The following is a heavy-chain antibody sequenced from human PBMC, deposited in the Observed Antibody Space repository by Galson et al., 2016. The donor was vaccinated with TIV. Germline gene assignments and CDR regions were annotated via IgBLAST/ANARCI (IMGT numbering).Heavy chain of an antibody. CDR3: ARDRLWSGGNEPFDL. V-gene: IGHV1-69*06. D-gene: IGHD1-1*01. CDR1: GGIFSNYG. J-gene: IGHJ3*01. Sequence: SVKVSCKASGGIFSNYGINWVRQAPGQGLEWMGGTIPIFGTAIYAQKFQGRVTITADRSTTTVYMELSSLRSEDTALYYCARDRLWSGGNEPFDLWGQGTVVTVS. CDR2: TIPIFGTA.